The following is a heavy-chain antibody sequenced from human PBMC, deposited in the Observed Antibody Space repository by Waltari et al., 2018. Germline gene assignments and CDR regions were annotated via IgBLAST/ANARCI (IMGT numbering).Heavy chain of an antibody. V-gene: IGHV3-74*01. D-gene: IGHD1-26*01. J-gene: IGHJ4*02. CDR1: GFIFSRYW. Sequence: EVQLVESGGALVQPGGSLRLSCVASGFIFSRYWMHWVRQGPGKGLMGVSRINSDGSSTTYADSVEGRFTISRDNAKNTLYLQMNSLRAEDTAVYYCAREVGAIDYWGQGTLVTVSS. CDR3: AREVGAIDY. CDR2: INSDGSST.